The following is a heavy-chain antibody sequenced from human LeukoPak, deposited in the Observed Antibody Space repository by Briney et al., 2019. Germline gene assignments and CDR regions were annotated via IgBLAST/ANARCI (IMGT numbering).Heavy chain of an antibody. J-gene: IGHJ4*02. V-gene: IGHV3-72*01. D-gene: IGHD1-1*01. Sequence: LSLTCTVSGGSVSSGSYYWSWVRQPPGKGLEWIGRSRNKANSYTTEYAASVKGRFTISRDDSKNSLYLQMNSLKTEDTALYYCARGGRGSLFDYWGQGTLVTVSS. CDR1: GGSVSSGSYY. CDR2: SRNKANSYTT. CDR3: ARGGRGSLFDY.